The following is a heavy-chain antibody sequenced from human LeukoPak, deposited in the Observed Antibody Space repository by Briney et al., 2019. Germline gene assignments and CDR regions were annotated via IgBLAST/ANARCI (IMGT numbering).Heavy chain of an antibody. Sequence: PSETLSLTCTVSGGSISSYYWSWIRQPPGKGLEWIGYIYYSGSTNYNPSLKSRVTISVDTSKNQFSLKLSSVTAADTAVYYCARVSRGSNYYYYGMDVWGQGTTVTVSS. D-gene: IGHD1-26*01. CDR3: ARVSRGSNYYYYGMDV. V-gene: IGHV4-59*01. J-gene: IGHJ6*01. CDR1: GGSISSYY. CDR2: IYYSGST.